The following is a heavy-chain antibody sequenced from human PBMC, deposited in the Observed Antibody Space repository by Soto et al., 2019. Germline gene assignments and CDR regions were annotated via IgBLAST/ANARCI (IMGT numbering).Heavy chain of an antibody. D-gene: IGHD5-18*01. CDR1: GFTFSNAW. CDR3: TTDVDTAMVPDAFDI. Sequence: PGGSMRLSCAASGFTFSNAWMRWVRQAPGKGLEWVGRIKSKTDGGTTDYAAPVKGRFTISRDDSKNTLYLQMNSLKTEDTAVYYCTTDVDTAMVPDAFDIWGQGTMVTVSS. J-gene: IGHJ3*02. CDR2: IKSKTDGGTT. V-gene: IGHV3-15*01.